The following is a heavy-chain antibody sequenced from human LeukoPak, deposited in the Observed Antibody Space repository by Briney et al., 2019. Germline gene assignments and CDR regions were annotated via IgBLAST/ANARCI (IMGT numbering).Heavy chain of an antibody. D-gene: IGHD3-3*01. V-gene: IGHV3-53*01. CDR1: GFTVSSNY. CDR2: IYSGGST. J-gene: IGHJ6*02. Sequence: GGSLRLSCAASGFTVSSNYMSWVRQAPGKGLEWVSVIYSGGSTYYADSVKGRFTISRDNSKNTLFLQMNSLRVEDTAPYYCAKSVAIYFYYGLDVWGQGTTVTVSS. CDR3: AKSVAIYFYYGLDV.